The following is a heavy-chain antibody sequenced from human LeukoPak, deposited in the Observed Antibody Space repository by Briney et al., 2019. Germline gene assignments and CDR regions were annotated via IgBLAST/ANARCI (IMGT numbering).Heavy chain of an antibody. CDR1: GVSFSGYY. CDR2: INHSGST. J-gene: IGHJ4*02. Sequence: SETLSLTCALYGVSFSGYYWSWIRQPPGKGLEWIGEINHSGSTNYNPSLKSRVTMSVDTSKNQFSLKLSSVTAADTAVYYCARDGPLPDYGDYAGDYWGQGTLVTVSS. CDR3: ARDGPLPDYGDYAGDY. D-gene: IGHD4-17*01. V-gene: IGHV4-34*01.